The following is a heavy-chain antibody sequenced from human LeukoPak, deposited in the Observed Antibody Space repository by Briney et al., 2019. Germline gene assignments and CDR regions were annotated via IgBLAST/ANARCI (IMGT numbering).Heavy chain of an antibody. CDR1: GFTFSSYN. CDR2: ISSSSSFI. D-gene: IGHD6-13*01. CDR3: ARDVLIAADGVIRLDAFDI. Sequence: GGSLRLSCAASGFTFSSYNMNWVRQTPGKGLEWVSSISSSSSFIYYADSVKGRFTISRDNAKNALYLQMNSLRAEDTAVYYCARDVLIAADGVIRLDAFDIWGQGTVVTVSS. V-gene: IGHV3-21*01. J-gene: IGHJ3*02.